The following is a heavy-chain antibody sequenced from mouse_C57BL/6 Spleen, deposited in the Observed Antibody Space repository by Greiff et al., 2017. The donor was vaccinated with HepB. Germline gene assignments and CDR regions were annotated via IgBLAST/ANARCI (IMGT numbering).Heavy chain of an antibody. V-gene: IGHV1-54*01. Sequence: QVQLKQSGAELVRPGTSVKVSCKASGYAFTNYLIEWVKQRPGQGLEWIGVINPGSGGTNYNEKFKGKATLTADKSSSTAYMQLSSLTSEDSAVYFCARSYDYVDYWGQGTTLTVSS. J-gene: IGHJ2*01. CDR2: INPGSGGT. CDR3: ARSYDYVDY. D-gene: IGHD2-3*01. CDR1: GYAFTNYL.